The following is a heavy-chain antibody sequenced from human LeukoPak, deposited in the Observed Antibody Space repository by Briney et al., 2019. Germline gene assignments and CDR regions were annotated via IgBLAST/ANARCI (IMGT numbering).Heavy chain of an antibody. CDR2: ISAYNGNT. CDR3: ARVGKGATAGRWIWFDP. Sequence: ASVKVSCKASGYTFTSYGISWVRQATGQGLEWMGWISAYNGNTTYAQKLQGRVTMTTDTSTSTAYLELRSLRSHDTAVYYCARVGKGATAGRWIWFDPWGQGTLVTVSS. D-gene: IGHD1-26*01. J-gene: IGHJ5*02. CDR1: GYTFTSYG. V-gene: IGHV1-18*01.